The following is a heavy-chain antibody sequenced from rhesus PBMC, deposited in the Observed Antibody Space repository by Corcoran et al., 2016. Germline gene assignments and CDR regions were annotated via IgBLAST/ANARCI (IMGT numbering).Heavy chain of an antibody. CDR3: AKSPEFTFPGY. D-gene: IGHD2-27*01. CDR2: ISGSGGST. J-gene: IGHJ4*01. CDR1: GDSISSNY. V-gene: IGHV4-173*01. Sequence: QPQLQESGPGLVKPSETLSLTCAVSGDSISSNYCSWIRQPPGKGLEWIGRISGSGGSTYYHPSLKSRVTISTDTSKNQYSLKLSSVTAADTAVYYCAKSPEFTFPGYWGQGVLVTVSS.